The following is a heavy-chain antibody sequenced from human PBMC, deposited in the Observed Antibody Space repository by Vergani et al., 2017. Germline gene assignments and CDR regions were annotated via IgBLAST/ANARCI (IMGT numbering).Heavy chain of an antibody. Sequence: EVQLVDSGGGLVQPGGSLRLSCAASGFTFSSYSMNWVRQAPGKGLEWVSSISSSSSYIHYSDSLKGRFTISRDNAKSSLYLQMNSLRAEDTGVYYCARDGWELLDYFYYMDVWGKGTTVTVSS. D-gene: IGHD1-26*01. CDR2: ISSSSSYI. V-gene: IGHV3-21*01. J-gene: IGHJ6*03. CDR1: GFTFSSYS. CDR3: ARDGWELLDYFYYMDV.